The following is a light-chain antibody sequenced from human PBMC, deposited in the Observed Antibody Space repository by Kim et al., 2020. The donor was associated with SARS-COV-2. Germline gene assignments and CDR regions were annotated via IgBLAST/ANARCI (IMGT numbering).Light chain of an antibody. CDR2: GAA. V-gene: IGKV1-27*01. CDR1: QDISNS. J-gene: IGKJ1*01. CDR3: QKYNSPPWT. Sequence: ASMGDRVTNACRASQDISNSLAWYQQKPGKVPQVLIYGAATFQSGVPSRFSGSGSGTEFTLTIGSLQTEAVATYYCQKYNSPPWTFGPGTKVDIK.